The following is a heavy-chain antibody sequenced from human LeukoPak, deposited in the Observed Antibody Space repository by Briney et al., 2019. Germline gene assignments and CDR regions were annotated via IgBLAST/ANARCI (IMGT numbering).Heavy chain of an antibody. J-gene: IGHJ6*03. CDR3: ARGRGGATYYYYYMDV. Sequence: GASVKVSCKASGYTFTTYGISWVRQAPGQGLEWMGWINNYNGNTNYAQRFQDRITMTTDTSTSTAYMELRSLRSEDTAVYYCARGRGGATYYYYYMDVWGKGTTVTVSS. D-gene: IGHD2-15*01. CDR1: GYTFTTYG. V-gene: IGHV1-18*01. CDR2: INNYNGNT.